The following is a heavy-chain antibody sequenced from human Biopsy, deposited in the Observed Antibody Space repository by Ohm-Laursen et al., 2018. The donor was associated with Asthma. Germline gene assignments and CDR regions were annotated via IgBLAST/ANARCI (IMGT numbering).Heavy chain of an antibody. CDR3: ARVQKSPGDRWFDP. V-gene: IGHV1-2*06. D-gene: IGHD7-27*01. J-gene: IGHJ5*02. CDR2: INPNGGAA. CDR1: AYTFIGYH. Sequence: ASVKVYCNASAYTFIGYHLHWVRQAPGEGLEWMGRINPNGGAAIYAQKFQGRVTMTRDTSISTAYMELSRLTSDDTAVYYCARVQKSPGDRWFDPWGQGTLVTVSS.